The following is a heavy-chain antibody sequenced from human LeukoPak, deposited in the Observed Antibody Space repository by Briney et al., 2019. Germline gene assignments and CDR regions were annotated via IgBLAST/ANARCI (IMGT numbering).Heavy chain of an antibody. Sequence: PGGSLRLSCAASGFTFSSYAMSWVRQAPGKGLEWVSAISGSGGSTYYADSVKGRFTISRDNSKNTLYLQMNSLRAEDTAVYYCPKVEGIAVAGTFGLYGMDVWGQGTTVTVSS. V-gene: IGHV3-23*01. CDR1: GFTFSSYA. J-gene: IGHJ6*02. D-gene: IGHD6-19*01. CDR3: PKVEGIAVAGTFGLYGMDV. CDR2: ISGSGGST.